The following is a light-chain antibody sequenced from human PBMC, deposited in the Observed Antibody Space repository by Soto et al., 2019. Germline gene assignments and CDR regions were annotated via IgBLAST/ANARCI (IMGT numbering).Light chain of an antibody. J-gene: IGKJ1*01. V-gene: IGKV3-20*01. Sequence: EIVLTQSPGTLSLSPGERATLSCRASQSVSSSYLAWYQQQPGQTPRLLMYGTSNRATGIPDRFSGSGSGTDFNLTIRRLEPEDFAVYYCQQYGDSPRTFGQGTKVEIK. CDR1: QSVSSSY. CDR3: QQYGDSPRT. CDR2: GTS.